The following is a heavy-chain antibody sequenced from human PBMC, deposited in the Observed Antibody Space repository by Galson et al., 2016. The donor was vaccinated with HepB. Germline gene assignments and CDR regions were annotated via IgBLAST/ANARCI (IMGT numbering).Heavy chain of an antibody. CDR1: GFTFSNYW. J-gene: IGHJ6*02. CDR2: IKTDGSEE. CDR3: ARDGYYYAMDV. V-gene: IGHV3-7*03. Sequence: SLRLSCAASGFTFSNYWMSWVRQAPGKGPEWVANIKTDGSEEYYVDDLKGRFTISRDNAKNSLSLQMNSLRAEDTALYYCARDGYYYAMDVCGQGTTVTVSS.